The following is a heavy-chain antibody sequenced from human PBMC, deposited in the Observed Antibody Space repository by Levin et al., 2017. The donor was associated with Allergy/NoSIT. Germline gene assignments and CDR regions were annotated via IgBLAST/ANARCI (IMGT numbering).Heavy chain of an antibody. J-gene: IGHJ3*02. V-gene: IGHV1-69*13. CDR1: GGTFSSYA. D-gene: IGHD3-10*01. Sequence: PVASVKVSCKASGGTFSSYAISWVRQAPGQGLEWMGGIIPIFGTANYAQKFQGRVTITADESTSTAYMELSSLRSEDTAVYYCARDIKNYYGSGSYYRGSAFDIWGQGTMVTVSS. CDR3: ARDIKNYYGSGSYYRGSAFDI. CDR2: IIPIFGTA.